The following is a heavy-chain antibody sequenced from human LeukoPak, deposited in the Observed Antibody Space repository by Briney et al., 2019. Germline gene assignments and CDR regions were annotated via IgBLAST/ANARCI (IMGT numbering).Heavy chain of an antibody. CDR2: ISAYNGNT. J-gene: IGHJ5*02. CDR3: ARGGDTAMVNWFDP. D-gene: IGHD5-18*01. Sequence: ASVKVSCKASGYAFTSYGISWVRQAPGQGLERMGWISAYNGNTNYAQKLQGRVTMTTDTSTSTAYMELRSLRSDDTAVYYCARGGDTAMVNWFDPWGQGTLVTVSS. CDR1: GYAFTSYG. V-gene: IGHV1-18*01.